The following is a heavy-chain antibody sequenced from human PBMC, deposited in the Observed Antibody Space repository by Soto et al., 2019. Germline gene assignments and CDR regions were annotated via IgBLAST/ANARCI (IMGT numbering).Heavy chain of an antibody. J-gene: IGHJ4*02. Sequence: DVQLVESGGGLVQPGRSLRLSCAASGFTFDDYAMHWVRQAPGKGLEWVSGISWNSGSIGYADSVKGRFTISRDNAKNSLYLQMNSLRAEDTALYYCAKDIRRIAVAPSDYWGQGTLVTVSS. CDR1: GFTFDDYA. CDR2: ISWNSGSI. CDR3: AKDIRRIAVAPSDY. V-gene: IGHV3-9*01. D-gene: IGHD6-19*01.